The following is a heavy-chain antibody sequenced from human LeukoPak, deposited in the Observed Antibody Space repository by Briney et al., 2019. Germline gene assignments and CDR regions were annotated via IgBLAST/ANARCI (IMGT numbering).Heavy chain of an antibody. CDR1: EYSFATYW. D-gene: IGHD1-26*01. V-gene: IGHV5-51*01. Sequence: GESLKISCQGSEYSFATYWIAWLRQMPGKGLEWMGIIYPSDSDTRYSPSFQGQVTISADKSIKTAYLQWSSLKASDTAIYYCARPLQGIVGATGFDYWGQGTLVTVSS. CDR2: IYPSDSDT. J-gene: IGHJ4*02. CDR3: ARPLQGIVGATGFDY.